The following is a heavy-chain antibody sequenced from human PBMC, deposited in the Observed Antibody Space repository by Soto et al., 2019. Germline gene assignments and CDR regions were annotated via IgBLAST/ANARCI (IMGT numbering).Heavy chain of an antibody. J-gene: IGHJ6*02. CDR3: AKGLLLRYYYGMDV. D-gene: IGHD3-22*01. Sequence: GGSLRLSCAASGFTFSSYAMSWVRQAPGKGLEWVSAISGSGGSTYYADSVKGRFTISRDNSKNTLYLQMNSLRAEDTAVYYCAKGLLLRYYYGMDVWGQGTTVTVSS. CDR2: ISGSGGST. CDR1: GFTFSSYA. V-gene: IGHV3-23*01.